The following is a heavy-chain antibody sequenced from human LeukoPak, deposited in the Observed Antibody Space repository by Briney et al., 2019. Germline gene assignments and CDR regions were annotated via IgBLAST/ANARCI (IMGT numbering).Heavy chain of an antibody. D-gene: IGHD6-13*01. Sequence: PGGSLRLSCAASGFTFSSYATSWVRQAPGKGLEWVSVIYSGGSTYYADSVKGRFTISRDNSKNTLYLQMNSLRAEDTAVYYCARGGGAAAGFDYWGQGTLVTVSS. CDR1: GFTFSSYA. V-gene: IGHV3-53*01. J-gene: IGHJ4*02. CDR3: ARGGGAAAGFDY. CDR2: IYSGGST.